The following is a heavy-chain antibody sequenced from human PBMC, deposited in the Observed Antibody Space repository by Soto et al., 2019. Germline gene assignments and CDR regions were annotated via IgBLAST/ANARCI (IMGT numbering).Heavy chain of an antibody. CDR3: ARADYATGSYYPDY. Sequence: QVQLQESGPGLVKPSQTLSLTCTVSGGSVRRGNNYWSWIRQFPGKGLEWIGYISNSGRTHYNPSLMSRITILVDTSKNQFFLELRSVTAADTALYYCARADYATGSYYPDYWGQGTLVTVSS. V-gene: IGHV4-31*03. D-gene: IGHD3-10*01. J-gene: IGHJ4*02. CDR1: GGSVRRGNNY. CDR2: ISNSGRT.